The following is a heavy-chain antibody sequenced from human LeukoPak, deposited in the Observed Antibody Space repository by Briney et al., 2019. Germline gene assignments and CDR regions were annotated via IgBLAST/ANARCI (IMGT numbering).Heavy chain of an antibody. CDR3: ARAYCSGGSCLPWFDP. Sequence: ASVKVSCKVSGYTLTELSMHWVRLAPGKGLEWMGGFDPEDGETIYAQKFQGRVTMTEDTSTDTAYMELSSLRSEDTAVYYCARAYCSGGSCLPWFDPWGQGTLVTVSS. CDR1: GYTLTELS. V-gene: IGHV1-24*01. J-gene: IGHJ5*02. CDR2: FDPEDGET. D-gene: IGHD2-15*01.